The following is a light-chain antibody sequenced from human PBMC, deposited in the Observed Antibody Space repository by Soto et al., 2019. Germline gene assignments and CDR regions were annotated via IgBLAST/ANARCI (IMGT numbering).Light chain of an antibody. CDR1: QSVSTY. V-gene: IGKV1-17*01. CDR3: QQLNSYPIT. J-gene: IGKJ5*01. Sequence: DIQMTQSPSSLSASVGDRVTITCRASQSVSTYLSWYQQKPGKAPKPLIYAASTLQSGVPSRFSCSGSGTEFTLTISSLQPEDFPTDYCQQLNSYPITFGQGTRLEIK. CDR2: AAS.